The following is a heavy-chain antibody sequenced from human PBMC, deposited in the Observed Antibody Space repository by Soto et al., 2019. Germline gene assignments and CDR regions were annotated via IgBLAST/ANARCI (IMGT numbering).Heavy chain of an antibody. V-gene: IGHV3-23*01. J-gene: IGHJ4*02. D-gene: IGHD6-13*01. CDR3: AKSPGGPTIAAAGTFVDY. CDR2: ISGSGGST. Sequence: GGSLRLSCAASGFTFSSYAMSWVRQAPGKGLEWVSAISGSGGSTYYADSVKGRFTISRDNSKNTLYLQMNSLRAEETAVYYCAKSPGGPTIAAAGTFVDYWGQGTLGTVSS. CDR1: GFTFSSYA.